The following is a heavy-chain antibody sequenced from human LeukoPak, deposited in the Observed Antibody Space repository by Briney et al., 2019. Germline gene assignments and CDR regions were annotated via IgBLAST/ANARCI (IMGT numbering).Heavy chain of an antibody. CDR3: ARAAWDTAMVTFDY. D-gene: IGHD5-18*01. CDR2: INPNSGGT. Sequence: ASVKVSCKASGYTLTGYYMHWVRQAPGQGLEWMGRINPNSGGTNYAQKFQGRVTMTRDTSISTAYMELSRLRSDDTAVYYCARAAWDTAMVTFDYWGQGTLVTVSS. J-gene: IGHJ4*02. CDR1: GYTLTGYY. V-gene: IGHV1-2*06.